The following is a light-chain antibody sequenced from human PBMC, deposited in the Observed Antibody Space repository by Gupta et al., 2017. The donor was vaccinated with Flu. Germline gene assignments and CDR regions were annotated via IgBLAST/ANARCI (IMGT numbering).Light chain of an antibody. CDR2: CNN. Sequence: QSVLTQPPSVSGAPGHRVTISCTGSSSNIGAGFEFHWYQQLPGPDTKRLIVCNNNRPSGVLDRRLCCKTGTYESPLTMALQAEDEACDYCQYYDNGLSVEVFGGGTKLTVL. CDR3: QYYDNGLSVEV. V-gene: IGLV1-40*01. CDR1: SSNIGAGFE. J-gene: IGLJ2*01.